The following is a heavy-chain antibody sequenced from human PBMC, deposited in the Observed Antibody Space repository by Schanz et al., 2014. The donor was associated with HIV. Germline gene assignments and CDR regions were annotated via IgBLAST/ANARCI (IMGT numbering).Heavy chain of an antibody. Sequence: QVQLVESGGGVVQPGRSLRLSCAASGFTFSSYGMHWVRQAPGKGLEWVAVIWFDGRNKYYGDSGKGRFMISRDNSNNTLYVQMNSLRAEDTAVYFCTRGRFLERGGMDVWGQGTAVTVSS. CDR3: TRGRFLERGGMDV. CDR1: GFTFSSYG. CDR2: IWFDGRNK. V-gene: IGHV3-33*01. D-gene: IGHD3-3*01. J-gene: IGHJ6*02.